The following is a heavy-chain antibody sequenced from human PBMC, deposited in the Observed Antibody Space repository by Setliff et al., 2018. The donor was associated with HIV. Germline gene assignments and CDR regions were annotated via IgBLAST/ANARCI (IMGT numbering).Heavy chain of an antibody. CDR3: ARKLRPGHGVDV. V-gene: IGHV4-4*07. J-gene: IGHJ6*02. D-gene: IGHD3-10*01. Sequence: LSLTCTVSGGSISGDFWTWIRQPAGEGLEWIGRTHASGTTQCEPSLKNRCSMSIDTSKNQFSLKLSSVTAEDTAIYYCARKLRPGHGVDVWGQGTTVTVSS. CDR1: GGSISGDF. CDR2: THASGTT.